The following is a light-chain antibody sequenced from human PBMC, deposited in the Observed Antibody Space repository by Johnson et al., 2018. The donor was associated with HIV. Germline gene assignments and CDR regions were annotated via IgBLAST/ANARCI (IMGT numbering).Light chain of an antibody. Sequence: QSVLTQPPSVSAAPGQKVTISCSGSSSNIGNSYVSWYQQLPGTAPKLLIYDNNKRPSGIPDRFSGSKSGTSATLDISGPQTGDEADYYCGTWDSSLSAYVFGTGTKVTVL. CDR2: DNN. V-gene: IGLV1-51*01. CDR1: SSNIGNSY. J-gene: IGLJ1*01. CDR3: GTWDSSLSAYV.